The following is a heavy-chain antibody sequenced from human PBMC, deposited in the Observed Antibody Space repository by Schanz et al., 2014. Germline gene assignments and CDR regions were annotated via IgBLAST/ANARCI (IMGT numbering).Heavy chain of an antibody. V-gene: IGHV1-69*02. CDR3: ASSGAGYSSSWDFDY. CDR2: IIPILDIT. CDR1: GYTFTGYY. D-gene: IGHD6-13*01. Sequence: QVQLVQSGAEVKKPGASVTVSCKASGYTFTGYYMHWVRQAPGQGLEWMGTIIPILDITNYAQKFQGRVTITADKSTFTAYMDVSSLRSEDTAVYYCASSGAGYSSSWDFDYWGQGTLVTVSS. J-gene: IGHJ4*02.